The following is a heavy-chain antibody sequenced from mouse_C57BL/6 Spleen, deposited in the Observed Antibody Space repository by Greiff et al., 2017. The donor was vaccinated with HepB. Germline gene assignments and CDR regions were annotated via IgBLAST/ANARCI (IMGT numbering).Heavy chain of an antibody. CDR2: IDPEDGET. V-gene: IGHV14-2*01. Sequence: VQLKESGAELVKPGASVKLSCTASGFNIKDYYMHWVKQRTEQGLEWIGRIDPEDGETKYAPKFQGKATITADTSSNTAYLQLSSLTSEDTAVYYCWITTVVAHFDYWGQGTTLTVSS. CDR3: WITTVVAHFDY. CDR1: GFNIKDYY. J-gene: IGHJ2*01. D-gene: IGHD1-1*01.